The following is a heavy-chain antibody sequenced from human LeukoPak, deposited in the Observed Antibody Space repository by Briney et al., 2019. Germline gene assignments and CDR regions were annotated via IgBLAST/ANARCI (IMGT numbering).Heavy chain of an antibody. CDR2: ISGSGNRT. J-gene: IGHJ4*02. V-gene: IGHV3-23*01. CDR1: GFTFSSYA. Sequence: GGSLRLSCAASGFTFSSYAMSWVRQAPGKGLEWVSSISGSGNRTYYADSVKGRFTISRDNAKNSLYLQMNSLRPEDTAFYYCAKAEGFFGGYYDHWGQGTLVAVSS. D-gene: IGHD4-23*01. CDR3: AKAEGFFGGYYDH.